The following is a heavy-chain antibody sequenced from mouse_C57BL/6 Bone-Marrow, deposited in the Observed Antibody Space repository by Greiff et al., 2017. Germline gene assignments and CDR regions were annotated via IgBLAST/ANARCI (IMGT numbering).Heavy chain of an antibody. V-gene: IGHV2-5*01. Sequence: VKLMESGPGLVQPSQSLSITCTVSGFSLTSYGVHWVSQSPGKGLEWLGVIWRGGSTDYNAAFMSRLSITKDNSKSQVFFKMNSLQADDTAIYYCAKDYGSNPYYFDYWGQGTTLTVSS. CDR2: IWRGGST. D-gene: IGHD1-1*01. J-gene: IGHJ2*01. CDR3: AKDYGSNPYYFDY. CDR1: GFSLTSYG.